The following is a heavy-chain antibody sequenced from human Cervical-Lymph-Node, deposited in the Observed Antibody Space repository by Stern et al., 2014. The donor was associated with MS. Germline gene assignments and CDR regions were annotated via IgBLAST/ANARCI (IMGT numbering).Heavy chain of an antibody. V-gene: IGHV5-51*01. CDR1: GYSFTIYW. CDR2: IYPYYSDS. CDR3: ARRGMDV. J-gene: IGHJ6*02. Sequence: VQLVQSGAEVKKPGASLTISCKGFGYSFTIYWIAWVRQRPGQGRELMGIIYPYYSDSGYSPSFQGQGTVSVDKSIPTAYLQWISLKPSDPATYFCARRGMDVWGQGTSVTVSS.